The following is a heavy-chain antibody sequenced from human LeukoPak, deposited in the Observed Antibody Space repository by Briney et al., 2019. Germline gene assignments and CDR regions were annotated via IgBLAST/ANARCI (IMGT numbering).Heavy chain of an antibody. CDR3: ARVAITGYSSSSDYFDN. Sequence: GESLKISCKGSGYSFTTYWIGWVRQMPGKGLEWMGIIYPGDPDTRYNPSFQGQVTISADRSISTAYLQWSSLKASDTAMYYCARVAITGYSSSSDYFDNWGQGTLVTVSS. CDR2: IYPGDPDT. V-gene: IGHV5-51*01. CDR1: GYSFTTYW. D-gene: IGHD6-6*01. J-gene: IGHJ4*02.